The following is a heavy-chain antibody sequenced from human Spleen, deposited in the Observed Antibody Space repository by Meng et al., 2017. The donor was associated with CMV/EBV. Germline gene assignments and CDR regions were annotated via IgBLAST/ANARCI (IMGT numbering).Heavy chain of an antibody. Sequence: GESLKISCAASGFTFSSYRMNWVRQAPGKGLEWVANIEQDGSEKYYVDSVKGRFTISRDNPKNSPFLQMNSLRAEDTAVYYCARDISGGYGPTYYYYGMDVWGQGTTVTVSS. V-gene: IGHV3-7*01. J-gene: IGHJ6*02. CDR1: GFTFSSYR. D-gene: IGHD3-10*01. CDR2: IEQDGSEK. CDR3: ARDISGGYGPTYYYYGMDV.